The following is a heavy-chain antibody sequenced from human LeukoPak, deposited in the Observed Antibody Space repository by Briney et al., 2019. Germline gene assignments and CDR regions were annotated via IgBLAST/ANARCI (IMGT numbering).Heavy chain of an antibody. CDR3: ARSGEVKRYFFDY. CDR1: GFTFSTYS. J-gene: IGHJ4*02. D-gene: IGHD3-16*01. Sequence: PGGSLRLSCAASGFTFSTYSMSWVRQAQGKGLEWVSYISVSTSAIYYTDSVQGRFTISRDNAKNSLYLQMNSLRDEDTAMYYCARSGEVKRYFFDYWGQGTPVTVSS. CDR2: ISVSTSAI. V-gene: IGHV3-48*02.